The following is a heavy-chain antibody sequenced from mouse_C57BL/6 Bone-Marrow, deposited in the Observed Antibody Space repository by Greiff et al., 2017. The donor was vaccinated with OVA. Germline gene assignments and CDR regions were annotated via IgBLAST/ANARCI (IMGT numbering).Heavy chain of an antibody. CDR2: INPSTGGT. V-gene: IGHV1-42*01. J-gene: IGHJ3*01. D-gene: IGHD1-1*01. CDR1: GYSFTGYY. Sequence: VQLQQPGPELVKPGASVKISCKASGYSFTGYYMNWVKQSPEKSLEWIGEINPSTGGTTYNQKFKAKATLTVDKSSSTAYMQLKSLTSEDSAVYYCARKGPYGSRFAYWGQGTLVTVSA. CDR3: ARKGPYGSRFAY.